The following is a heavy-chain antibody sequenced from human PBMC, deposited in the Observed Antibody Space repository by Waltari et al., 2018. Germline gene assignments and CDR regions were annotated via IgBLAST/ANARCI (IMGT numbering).Heavy chain of an antibody. Sequence: QVQLQQWGAGLLKHSETLSLTCAVYGGSFSGYYWSWIRQPPGKGLAWIGEINHSGSTNHNPSLKSLVTISVDTSKNHFSLKLSSVTAADTAVYYCARLRSLLWFGELRDYWGQGTLVTVSS. D-gene: IGHD3-10*01. CDR2: INHSGST. J-gene: IGHJ4*02. V-gene: IGHV4-34*01. CDR1: GGSFSGYY. CDR3: ARLRSLLWFGELRDY.